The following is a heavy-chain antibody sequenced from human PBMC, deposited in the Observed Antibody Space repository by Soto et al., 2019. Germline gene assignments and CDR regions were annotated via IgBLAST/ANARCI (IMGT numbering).Heavy chain of an antibody. D-gene: IGHD2-15*01. V-gene: IGHV4-31*03. CDR3: ARVRYCSGGSCYPRFDP. Sequence: QVQLQESGPGLVKPSQTLSLTCTVSGGSISSGGYYWSWIRQHPGKGLEWIGYIYYSGSTYYNPSLNSRVTRSVDTSKNQCSLKLSSVTAADTAVYYCARVRYCSGGSCYPRFDPWGQGTLVTVSS. CDR1: GGSISSGGYY. CDR2: IYYSGST. J-gene: IGHJ5*02.